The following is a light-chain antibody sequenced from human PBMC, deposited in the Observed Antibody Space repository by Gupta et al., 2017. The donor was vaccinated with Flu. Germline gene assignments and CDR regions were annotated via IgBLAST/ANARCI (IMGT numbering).Light chain of an antibody. CDR2: AAS. CDR3: QNENSAPVT. V-gene: IGKV1-27*01. CDR1: QGINNY. Sequence: PSSLSASVGDRVTITCRASQGINNYLAWYQQKPGKGPKLLIYAASTLQSGVPSRFSGSGSEADFTLTISSLQPEDVATYYCQNENSAPVTFGQGTRLEIK. J-gene: IGKJ5*01.